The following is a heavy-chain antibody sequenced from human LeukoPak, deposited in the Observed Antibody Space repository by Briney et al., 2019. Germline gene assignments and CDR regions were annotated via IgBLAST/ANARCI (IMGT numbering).Heavy chain of an antibody. Sequence: HAGGSLRLSCAASGFTFSSYGMSWVRQAPGKGLEWVSGISGSGGSTYYADSVKGRFTISRDNSKNTLYLQMNSLRVEDTAVYFCARDWGVEARPGYMDVWGKGTTVTVSS. CDR1: GFTFSSYG. CDR3: ARDWGVEARPGYMDV. CDR2: ISGSGGST. J-gene: IGHJ6*03. V-gene: IGHV3-23*01. D-gene: IGHD6-6*01.